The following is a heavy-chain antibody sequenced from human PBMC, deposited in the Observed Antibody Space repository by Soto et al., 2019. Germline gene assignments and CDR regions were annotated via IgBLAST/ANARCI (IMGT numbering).Heavy chain of an antibody. CDR2: IFHNGNT. CDR1: SGSIRSSNW. J-gene: IGHJ6*02. D-gene: IGHD2-8*01. Sequence: SETLSLTCAVSSGSIRSSNWWSWVRQSPGEGLEWIGEIFHNGNTYYNPSLNSRVTISVGTSKNQFSLNLRSVTAADTAVYYCARRTWGMDVWGQGTTVTVSS. CDR3: ARRTWGMDV. V-gene: IGHV4-4*02.